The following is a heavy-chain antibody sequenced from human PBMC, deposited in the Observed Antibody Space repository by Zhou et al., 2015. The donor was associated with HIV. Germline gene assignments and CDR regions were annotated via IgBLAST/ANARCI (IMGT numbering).Heavy chain of an antibody. D-gene: IGHD6-19*01. V-gene: IGHV1-18*01. CDR1: GYTFTSYG. Sequence: QIQLMQSGAEVKKPGASVKVSCKASGYTFTSYGISWVRQAPGQGLEWMGWISTYNGNTNYAQKLQGRVTMTTDTSTSTAYMELRSLRSDDTAVYYCARDKEGSAWYTGYYYYYYGMDVWGQGTDGHRLL. CDR2: ISTYNGNT. CDR3: ARDKEGSAWYTGYYYYYYGMDV. J-gene: IGHJ6*02.